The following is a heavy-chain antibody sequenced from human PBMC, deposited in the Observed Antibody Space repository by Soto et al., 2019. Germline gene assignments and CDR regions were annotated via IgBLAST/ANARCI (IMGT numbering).Heavy chain of an antibody. CDR2: ITSNSDHI. Sequence: GGSLRLSCAASGFMFSAYTMSWVRQAPGKGLEWLSSITSNSDHIDYADSVRGRFTVSRDNARKSLYLQMDSLGAEDTGVYYCAPPYYYNQWGQGTMVTVSS. D-gene: IGHD3-10*01. J-gene: IGHJ4*02. CDR1: GFMFSAYT. CDR3: APPYYYNQ. V-gene: IGHV3-21*01.